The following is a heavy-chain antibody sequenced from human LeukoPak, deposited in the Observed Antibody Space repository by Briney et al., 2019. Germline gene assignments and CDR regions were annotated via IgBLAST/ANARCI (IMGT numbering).Heavy chain of an antibody. Sequence: GGSLRLSCAASGFTFSSYAMSWVRQAPGKGLEWVSAISGSGGSTYYADSVKGRFTISRDNSKNTLYLQMNSLRAEDTAVYYCAKTSVAYDSSGYNLWGQGTLVTVSS. CDR3: AKTSVAYDSSGYNL. J-gene: IGHJ4*02. V-gene: IGHV3-23*01. CDR1: GFTFSSYA. D-gene: IGHD3-22*01. CDR2: ISGSGGST.